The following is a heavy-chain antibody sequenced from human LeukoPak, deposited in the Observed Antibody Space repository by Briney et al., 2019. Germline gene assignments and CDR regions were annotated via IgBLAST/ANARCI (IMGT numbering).Heavy chain of an antibody. CDR3: ARETRYSGSYQDDY. Sequence: ASVKVSCKASGYTFTSYGISWVRQAPGQGLEWMGWISAYNGNTNYAQKLQGRVTMTTDTSTSTAYMELRSLRSDDTAVYYCARETRYSGSYQDDYWGQGTLVTVSS. V-gene: IGHV1-18*01. D-gene: IGHD1-26*01. CDR1: GYTFTSYG. CDR2: ISAYNGNT. J-gene: IGHJ4*02.